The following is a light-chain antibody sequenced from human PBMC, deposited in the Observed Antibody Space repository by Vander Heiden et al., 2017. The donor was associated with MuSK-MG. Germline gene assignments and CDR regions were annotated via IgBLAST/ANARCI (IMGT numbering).Light chain of an antibody. CDR2: KSS. Sequence: DIQMTQSPSTLSASVGDRVTITCRASQSISSLFAWYQQKPGIAPTLLIYKSSTLESGVPSRFSGSGSWTEFTLTISSLQPDDFATYYCQHYNSYLVTFGQGTKLEIK. CDR1: QSISSL. J-gene: IGKJ2*01. CDR3: QHYNSYLVT. V-gene: IGKV1-5*03.